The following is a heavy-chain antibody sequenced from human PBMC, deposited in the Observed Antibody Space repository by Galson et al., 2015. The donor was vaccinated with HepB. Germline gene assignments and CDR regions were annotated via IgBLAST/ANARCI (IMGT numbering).Heavy chain of an antibody. J-gene: IGHJ5*02. CDR2: ISYDGSNK. CDR3: ARERGNNLFDP. CDR1: GFTFSSYG. V-gene: IGHV3-30*03. Sequence: SLRLSCAASGFTFSSYGMHWVRQAPGKGLEWVAVISYDGSNKYYADSVKGRFTISRDNSKNTLYLQMNSLRAEDTAVYYCARERGNNLFDPWGQGTLVTVSS.